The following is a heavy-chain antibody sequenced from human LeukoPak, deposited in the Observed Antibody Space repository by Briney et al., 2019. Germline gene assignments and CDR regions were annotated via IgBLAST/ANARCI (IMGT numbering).Heavy chain of an antibody. CDR3: ARDPRGITALVDYFDY. D-gene: IGHD5-18*01. CDR1: GFTFSDYY. J-gene: IGHJ4*02. Sequence: GGSLRLSCAASGFTFSDYYMSWLRQAPGKGLEWVSYISSSGSAIYYADSVKGRFTISRDNAKNSLYLQMSSLRVEDTAVYYCARDPRGITALVDYFDYWGQGTLVTVSS. CDR2: ISSSGSAI. V-gene: IGHV3-11*01.